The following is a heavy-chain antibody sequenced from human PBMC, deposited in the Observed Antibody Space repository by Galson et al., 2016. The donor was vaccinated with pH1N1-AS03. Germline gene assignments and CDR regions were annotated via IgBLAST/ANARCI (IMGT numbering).Heavy chain of an antibody. D-gene: IGHD1-26*01. CDR3: ARTSGAYFGSAFDI. V-gene: IGHV3-48*04. CDR2: ISSDSTTI. CDR1: GFTFNHYS. Sequence: SLRLSCAASGFTFNHYSMNWVRQAPGKGLEWVSYISSDSTTIYYAHSVKGRFTISRDNAKNSLYLQMNSLTAEDTAIYYCARTSGAYFGSAFDIWGQGTMVTVSS. J-gene: IGHJ3*02.